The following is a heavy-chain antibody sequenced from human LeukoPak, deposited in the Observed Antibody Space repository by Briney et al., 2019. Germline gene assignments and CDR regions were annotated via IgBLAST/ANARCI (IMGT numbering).Heavy chain of an antibody. J-gene: IGHJ4*02. CDR3: ARDVRIVGATPIDY. V-gene: IGHV1-2*02. Sequence: ASVKVSCKASGYTFTGYYMLWVRQAPGQGLEWMGWINPNSGGTNYAQKFQGRVTMTRDTSISTAYMELSRLRSDDTAVYYCARDVRIVGATPIDYWGQGTLVTVSS. CDR1: GYTFTGYY. CDR2: INPNSGGT. D-gene: IGHD1-26*01.